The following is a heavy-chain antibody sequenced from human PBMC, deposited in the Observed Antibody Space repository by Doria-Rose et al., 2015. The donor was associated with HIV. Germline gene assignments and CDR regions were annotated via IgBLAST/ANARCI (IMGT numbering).Heavy chain of an antibody. V-gene: IGHV2-26*01. CDR2: IFSYDER. J-gene: IGHJ4*02. Sequence: QITLKESGPVLVKPTETLTLTCTVSGVSLSSPGMGVSWIRQPPGKALEWLANIFSYDERSYKASLKSRLTISRGTSKSQVVLTMTDMDPVDTATYYCARIKSIMWYHKNSFHFWCPGTLLILS. CDR1: GVSLSSPGMG. CDR3: ARIKSIMWYHKNSFHF. D-gene: IGHD2-21*01.